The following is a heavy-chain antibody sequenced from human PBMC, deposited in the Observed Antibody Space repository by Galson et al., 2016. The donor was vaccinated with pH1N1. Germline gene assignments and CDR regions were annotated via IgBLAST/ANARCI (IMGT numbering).Heavy chain of an antibody. V-gene: IGHV1-46*01. Sequence: SVKVSCKASGYTFTSYFMHWVRQAPGQGLEWMGIINPSGGSTSYAQKFLGRVTMTRDTSTSTVYMELSRLRSEDTAVYYCARTISPMVAPFTDWGQGTLVTVSS. CDR1: GYTFTSYF. CDR2: INPSGGST. D-gene: IGHD4/OR15-4a*01. J-gene: IGHJ4*02. CDR3: ARTISPMVAPFTD.